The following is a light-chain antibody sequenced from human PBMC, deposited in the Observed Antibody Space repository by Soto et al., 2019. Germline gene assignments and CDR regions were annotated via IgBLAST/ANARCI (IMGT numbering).Light chain of an antibody. V-gene: IGKV1D-12*01. J-gene: IGKJ4*01. CDR1: QDISTW. Sequence: DIQMTQSPSSVSASVGDRVTITCRASQDISTWLAWYQQKPGKAPKLLIYAASSLQSEVPSRFSGSGFGTDFSLTISSLKPEDFATSYCQQANSFPLTFGGGTKVEI. CDR2: AAS. CDR3: QQANSFPLT.